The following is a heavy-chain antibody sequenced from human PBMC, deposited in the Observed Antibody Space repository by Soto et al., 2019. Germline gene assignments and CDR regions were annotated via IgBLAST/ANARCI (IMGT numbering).Heavy chain of an antibody. J-gene: IGHJ3*02. D-gene: IGHD5-12*01. Sequence: PGESLKISCKGSGNSFSTYWLAWVRQMPGKGLEYMGIIYPGDSDTRYSPSFQGQVTISADKSINTAYLQWSSLKASDTAMYYCARARVATPRLEDPFDIWGQGTMVTVSS. CDR1: GNSFSTYW. CDR2: IYPGDSDT. V-gene: IGHV5-51*01. CDR3: ARARVATPRLEDPFDI.